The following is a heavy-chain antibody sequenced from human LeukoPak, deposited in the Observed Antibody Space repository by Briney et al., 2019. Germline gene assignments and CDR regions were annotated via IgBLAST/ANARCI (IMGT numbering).Heavy chain of an antibody. J-gene: IGHJ4*02. D-gene: IGHD2-15*01. CDR3: ASFVVVVAGEDY. V-gene: IGHV3-23*01. CDR1: GFTFSSYP. Sequence: GGSLRLSCAASGFTFSSYPMSWVRQAPGKGLEWVSAISGSGGSTYYADSVKGRFTISRDNSKNTLYLQMNSLRAEDTAVYYCASFVVVVAGEDYWGQGTLVTVSS. CDR2: ISGSGGST.